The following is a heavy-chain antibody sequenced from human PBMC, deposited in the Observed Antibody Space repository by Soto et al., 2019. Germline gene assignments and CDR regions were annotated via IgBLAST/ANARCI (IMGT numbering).Heavy chain of an antibody. CDR3: AKEARYDNSGFYFLVYYFDY. J-gene: IGHJ4*02. CDR2: ISYDGSNK. V-gene: IGHV3-30*18. Sequence: QVQLVESGGGVVQPGRSLRLSCAASGFTFSSYAMHWVRQAPGKGLEWVAVISYDGSNKYYADSVKGRFTISRDNSKNTLYLQMNSLRAEDTAVYYCAKEARYDNSGFYFLVYYFDYWGQGTLVTVSS. CDR1: GFTFSSYA. D-gene: IGHD3-22*01.